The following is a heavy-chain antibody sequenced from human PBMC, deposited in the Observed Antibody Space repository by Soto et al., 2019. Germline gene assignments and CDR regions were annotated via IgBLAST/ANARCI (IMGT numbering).Heavy chain of an antibody. V-gene: IGHV3-21*01. CDR2: ITGTSAFT. D-gene: IGHD3-16*01. CDR3: ARDNLASQGAFDL. J-gene: IGHJ4*02. CDR1: GFIFSDFQ. Sequence: PGGSLRLSCAASGFIFSDFQINWVRQAPGRGLEWLSSITGTSAFTHYADSIEGRFTIPRDNPNNLLFLQMDNLRPEDTAVYYCARDNLASQGAFDLWGQGTLVTVSS.